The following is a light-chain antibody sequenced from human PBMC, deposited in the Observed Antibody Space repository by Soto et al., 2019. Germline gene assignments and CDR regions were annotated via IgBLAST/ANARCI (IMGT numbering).Light chain of an antibody. Sequence: EIVLTQTPLSLSVTPGQPASISCRSSQSLLYSDGKTYLYWYLQKAGQPPQLLIYGVSNRFSGVPDRINGSGSGTDFTLKISRVEAEDVGVYYCMQSVQAPWTFGQGTKVEIK. CDR2: GVS. CDR3: MQSVQAPWT. CDR1: QSLLYSDGKTY. V-gene: IGKV2D-29*01. J-gene: IGKJ1*01.